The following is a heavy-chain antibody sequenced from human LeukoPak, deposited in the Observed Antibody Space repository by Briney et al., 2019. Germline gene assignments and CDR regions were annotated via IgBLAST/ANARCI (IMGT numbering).Heavy chain of an antibody. V-gene: IGHV3-23*01. Sequence: GGSLRLSCAASGITFSSYGMSWVRQAPGKGLEWVSAISGSGVSTYYADSVKGRFTISRDNSKNTLYLQMNSLRAEDTAVYYCAKVLYDYVWGSYPLDYWGQGTLVTVSS. CDR2: ISGSGVST. CDR3: AKVLYDYVWGSYPLDY. J-gene: IGHJ4*02. CDR1: GITFSSYG. D-gene: IGHD3-16*02.